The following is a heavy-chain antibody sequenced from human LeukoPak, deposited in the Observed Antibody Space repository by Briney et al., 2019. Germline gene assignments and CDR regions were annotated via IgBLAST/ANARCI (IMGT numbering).Heavy chain of an antibody. D-gene: IGHD6-19*01. Sequence: SETLSLTCAVSGGSITQTNYWTWVRPPPGRGLEWIGEVNLQGSTNYNPSLMRRVAISVDTSANHVSLQLTSVTAADTAVYFCARRSGISGWPYDYWGQGTLVTVSS. J-gene: IGHJ4*02. CDR1: GGSITQTNY. V-gene: IGHV4-4*02. CDR3: ARRSGISGWPYDY. CDR2: VNLQGST.